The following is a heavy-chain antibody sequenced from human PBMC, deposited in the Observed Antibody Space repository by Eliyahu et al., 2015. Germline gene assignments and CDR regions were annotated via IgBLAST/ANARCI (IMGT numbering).Heavy chain of an antibody. CDR1: GFXFDDYT. CDR3: AKDRGNYFDY. CDR2: ISWDGGST. V-gene: IGHV3-43*01. J-gene: IGHJ4*02. Sequence: EVQLVEPGGVVVQPGGSLXLSCAASGFXFDDYTMHWXRQAPGXGLEWVSLISWDGGSTYYADSVKGRFTISRDNSKNSLYLQMNSLRTEDTALYYCAKDRGNYFDYWGQGTLVTVSS.